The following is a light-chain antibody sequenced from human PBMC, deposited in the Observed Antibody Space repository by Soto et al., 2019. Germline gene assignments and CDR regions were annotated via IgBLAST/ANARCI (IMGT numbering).Light chain of an antibody. CDR3: CSYAGSSTYV. CDR2: EGS. Sequence: QSALSQPASVSGSPGQSITISCTGTSSDVGSYNLVSWYQQHPGKAPKLMIYEGSKRPSGVSNRFSRSKSANTASLTISGLQAEDEADYYCCSYAGSSTYVFGTGTKLTVL. V-gene: IGLV2-23*01. CDR1: SSDVGSYNL. J-gene: IGLJ1*01.